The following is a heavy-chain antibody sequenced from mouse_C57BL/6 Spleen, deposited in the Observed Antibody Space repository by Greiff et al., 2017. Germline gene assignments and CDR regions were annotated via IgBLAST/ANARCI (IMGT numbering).Heavy chain of an antibody. Sequence: QVQLQQPGAELVMPGASVKLSCKASGYTFTSYWMHWVKQRPGQGLEWIGKIDPSDSYTNYNQKFKGKSTLTVDKSSSPAYMQLSSLTSEDSAVYYCARCEANLYWDFDVWGTGTTVTVSS. V-gene: IGHV1-69*01. J-gene: IGHJ1*03. CDR2: IDPSDSYT. D-gene: IGHD4-1*01. CDR3: ARCEANLYWDFDV. CDR1: GYTFTSYW.